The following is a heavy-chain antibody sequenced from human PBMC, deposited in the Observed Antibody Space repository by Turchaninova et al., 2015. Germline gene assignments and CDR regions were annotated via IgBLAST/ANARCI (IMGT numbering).Heavy chain of an antibody. CDR1: GYLFITYG. CDR2: IPPHSGKT. D-gene: IGHD1-26*01. J-gene: IGHJ5*02. V-gene: IGHV1-18*01. CDR3: VRGWDGTKLDP. Sequence: VQLVQSGGEVKKPGASMKVSCQASGYLFITYGLSWVRPAPGQGLDWMGWIPPHSGKTYSAQKFLDRGNRTKETDTNTISMEWRSIRNDGTAGDYCVRGWDGTKLDPWGQGTLVNVSS.